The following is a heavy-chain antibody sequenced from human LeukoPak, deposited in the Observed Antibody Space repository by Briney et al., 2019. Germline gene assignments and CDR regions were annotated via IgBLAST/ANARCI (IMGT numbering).Heavy chain of an antibody. CDR2: FDPEDGET. D-gene: IGHD6-13*01. V-gene: IGHV1-24*01. CDR3: RIAAAGNIDY. J-gene: IGHJ4*02. CDR1: VYTLTELS. Sequence: ASVTVSFMVSVYTLTELSMHWLRQAPGKGLAWVGGFDPEDGETIYEKKCQGRVTMTEDTSTDTAYMELSSLRSEDTAVYYCRIAAAGNIDYWGQGSLVTVSS.